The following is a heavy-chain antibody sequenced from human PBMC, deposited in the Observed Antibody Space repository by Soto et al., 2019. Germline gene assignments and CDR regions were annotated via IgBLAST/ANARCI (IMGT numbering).Heavy chain of an antibody. CDR1: GFSLSTSGVG. CDR2: IYWDDDK. D-gene: IGHD2-8*01. J-gene: IGHJ4*02. CDR3: AHSGPMVHERDIKPYYFDY. Sequence: QITLKESGPTLVKPTQTLTLTCTFSGFSLSTSGVGVGWIRQPPGKALEWLALIYWDDDKRYSPSLKSRLTTTKDTXXNXVXXTMTNMDPVDTATYYCAHSGPMVHERDIKPYYFDYWGQGTLVTVSS. V-gene: IGHV2-5*02.